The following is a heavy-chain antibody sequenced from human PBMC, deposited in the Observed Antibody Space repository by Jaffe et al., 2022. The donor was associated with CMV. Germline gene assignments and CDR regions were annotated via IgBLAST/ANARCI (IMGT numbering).Heavy chain of an antibody. D-gene: IGHD6-13*01. CDR1: GFTFSSYG. CDR3: AKEEAAGVSGMDV. CDR2: ISYDGSNK. J-gene: IGHJ6*02. Sequence: QVQLVESGGGVVQPGRSLRLSCAASGFTFSSYGMHWVRQAPGKGLEWVAVISYDGSNKYYADSVKGRFTISRDNSKNTLYLQMNSLRAEDTAVYYCAKEEAAGVSGMDVWGQGTTVTVSS. V-gene: IGHV3-30*18.